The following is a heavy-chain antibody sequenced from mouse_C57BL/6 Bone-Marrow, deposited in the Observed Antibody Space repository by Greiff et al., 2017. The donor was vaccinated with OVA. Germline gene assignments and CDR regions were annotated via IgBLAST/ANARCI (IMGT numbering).Heavy chain of an antibody. CDR2: INPSSGYT. CDR1: GYTFTSYT. D-gene: IGHD2-4*01. J-gene: IGHJ3*01. Sequence: QVHVKQSGAELARPGASVKMSCKASGYTFTSYTMHWVKQRPGQGLEWIGYINPSSGYTKYNQKFKDKATLTADKSSSTAYMQLSSLTSEDSAVYYCARYYYEGIAYWGQGTLVTVSA. V-gene: IGHV1-4*01. CDR3: ARYYYEGIAY.